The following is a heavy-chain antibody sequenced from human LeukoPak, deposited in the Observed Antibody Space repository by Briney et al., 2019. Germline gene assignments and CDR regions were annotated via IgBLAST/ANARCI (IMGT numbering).Heavy chain of an antibody. CDR2: IRYDGSNK. V-gene: IGHV3-30*02. Sequence: PGGSLRLSCAASGFTFSSYGMHWVRQAPGKGLEWVAFIRYDGSNKYYADSVKGRFTISRDNSKNTLYLQMNSLRAEDTAVYYCAKAGKVRAVVVTNFDYWGQGTLVTVSS. J-gene: IGHJ4*02. CDR3: AKAGKVRAVVVTNFDY. D-gene: IGHD3-22*01. CDR1: GFTFSSYG.